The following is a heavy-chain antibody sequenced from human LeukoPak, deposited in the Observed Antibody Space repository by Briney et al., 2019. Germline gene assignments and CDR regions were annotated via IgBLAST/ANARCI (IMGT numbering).Heavy chain of an antibody. D-gene: IGHD4-17*01. V-gene: IGHV3-30*03. CDR2: ISYDGSNK. J-gene: IGHJ6*02. Sequence: PGGSLRLSCAASGFTFSSYSMNWVRQAPGKGLEWVAVISYDGSNKYYADSVKGRFTISRDNSKNTLYLQMNSLRAEDTAVYYCARIGDYAFVYYYGMDVWGQGTTVTVSS. CDR3: ARIGDYAFVYYYGMDV. CDR1: GFTFSSYS.